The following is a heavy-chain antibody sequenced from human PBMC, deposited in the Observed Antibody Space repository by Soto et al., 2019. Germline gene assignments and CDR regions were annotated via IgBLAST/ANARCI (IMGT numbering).Heavy chain of an antibody. CDR2: ISYDGSNK. CDR1: GFTFSSSA. Sequence: QVPLVEPGGGVVQPGRSLRLSCAASGFTFSSSAMHWVRQAPGKGLGRVAVISYDGSNKYYADSVKGRFTRAKDNAKKALYRQIKGLRAEDSAVYYCARHDRDYYGSGLSDYWGQGTLVTVSS. J-gene: IGHJ4*02. V-gene: IGHV3-30-3*01. CDR3: ARHDRDYYGSGLSDY. D-gene: IGHD3-10*01.